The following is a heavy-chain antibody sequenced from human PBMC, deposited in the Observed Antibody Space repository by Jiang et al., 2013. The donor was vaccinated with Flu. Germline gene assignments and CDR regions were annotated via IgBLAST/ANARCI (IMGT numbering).Heavy chain of an antibody. CDR2: VNAGNGNT. Sequence: SGAEVKKPGASVKVSCKASGYIFSNYAIHWVRQAPGQSPEWMGWVNAGNGNTKYSQKFQDRVTIIRDTSANTAYMELSGLISEDTALYFCARGPLGAVALLGDYWGQGTLVIVSS. CDR1: GYIFSNYA. CDR3: ARGPLGAVALLGDY. V-gene: IGHV1-3*01. D-gene: IGHD6-19*01. J-gene: IGHJ4*02.